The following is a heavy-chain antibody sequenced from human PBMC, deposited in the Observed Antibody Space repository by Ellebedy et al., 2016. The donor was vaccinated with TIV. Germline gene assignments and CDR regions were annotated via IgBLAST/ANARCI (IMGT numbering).Heavy chain of an antibody. V-gene: IGHV3-33*01. D-gene: IGHD3-10*01. CDR2: IWYDGSNK. CDR3: ARDGYYYGSGPLDY. Sequence: GESLKISXAASGFTFSSYGMHWVRQAPGKGLEWVAVIWYDGSNKYYADSVKGRFTISRDNSKNTLYLQMNSLRAEDTAVYYCARDGYYYGSGPLDYWGQGTLVTVSS. CDR1: GFTFSSYG. J-gene: IGHJ4*02.